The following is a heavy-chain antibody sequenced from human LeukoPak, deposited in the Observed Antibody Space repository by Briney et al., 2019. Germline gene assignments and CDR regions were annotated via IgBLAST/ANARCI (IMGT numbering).Heavy chain of an antibody. V-gene: IGHV3-21*04. CDR1: GFTFSTYS. CDR3: AKGSEYSYGFSYYYYGMDV. CDR2: TSSSSSYI. Sequence: GGSLRLSCAASGFTFSTYSMNWVRQAPGKGLEWVSSTSSSSSYIFYADSVKGRFTISRDNANNSLYLQMNSLRAEGTAVYYCAKGSEYSYGFSYYYYGMDVWGQGTTVTVSS. J-gene: IGHJ6*02. D-gene: IGHD5-18*01.